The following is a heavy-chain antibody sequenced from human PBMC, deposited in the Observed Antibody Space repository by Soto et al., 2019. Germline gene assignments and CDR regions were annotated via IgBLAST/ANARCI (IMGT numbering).Heavy chain of an antibody. CDR1: GFTFSSYA. D-gene: IGHD2-2*02. V-gene: IGHV3-23*01. J-gene: IGHJ4*02. CDR2: ISGSGGST. Sequence: EVQLLESGGGLVQPGGSLRLSCAASGFTFSSYAMSWVRQAPGKGLEWVSAISGSGGSTYYADSVKGRFTISRDNSKNTLYLQMNSLRAEDTAVYYCANRATHRQVPDAIYFDYWGQGTLVTVSS. CDR3: ANRATHRQVPDAIYFDY.